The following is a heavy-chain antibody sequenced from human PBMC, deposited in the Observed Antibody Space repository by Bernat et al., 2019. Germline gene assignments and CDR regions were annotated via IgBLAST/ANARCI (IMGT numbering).Heavy chain of an antibody. Sequence: QVQLVQSGAEVKKPGASVKVSCKASGYTFTGYYMHWVRQAPGQGLEWMGWINPNSGGTNYAQKFQGWVTMTRDTSISTAYMELSRLRSDDTAVYYCARASPITSFGVVVHYGMDVWGQGTTVTVSS. CDR2: INPNSGGT. D-gene: IGHD3-3*01. CDR3: ARASPITSFGVVVHYGMDV. V-gene: IGHV1-2*04. CDR1: GYTFTGYY. J-gene: IGHJ6*02.